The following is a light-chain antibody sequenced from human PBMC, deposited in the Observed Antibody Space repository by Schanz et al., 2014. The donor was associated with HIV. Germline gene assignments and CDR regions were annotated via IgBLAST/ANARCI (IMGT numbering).Light chain of an antibody. Sequence: QSALTQPPSASGSPGQSVTIPCTGTSADVGGYDYVSWYQQHPGKAPKLMIYEVSKRPSGVPDRFSGSKSGSTASLTVSGLQPEDEADYHCSSYAGDNTWVFGGGTKLTV. J-gene: IGLJ3*02. CDR3: SSYAGDNTWV. CDR2: EVS. V-gene: IGLV2-8*01. CDR1: SADVGGYDY.